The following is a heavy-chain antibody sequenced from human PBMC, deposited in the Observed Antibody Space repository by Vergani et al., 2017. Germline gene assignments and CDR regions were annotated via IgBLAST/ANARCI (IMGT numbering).Heavy chain of an antibody. J-gene: IGHJ6*04. CDR3: ATGPYVYRVTSAVHCYSIDV. CDR2: IIPIFGTA. Sequence: QVQLVQSGAEVTKPGSSVKVSCKASGGTFRSYAISWVRQAPGQGLEWMGGIIPIFGTAYYAQKFQGRVTITADESTSTAYMELSSLRSEDTVVYYCATGPYVYRVTSAVHCYSIDVWGKGTTVTVSS. CDR1: GGTFRSYA. D-gene: IGHD5/OR15-5a*01. V-gene: IGHV1-69*01.